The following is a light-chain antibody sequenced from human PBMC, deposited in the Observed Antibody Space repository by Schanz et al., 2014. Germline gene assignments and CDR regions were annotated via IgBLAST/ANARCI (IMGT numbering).Light chain of an antibody. CDR1: QSVSSSY. V-gene: IGKV3-20*01. CDR2: GAS. J-gene: IGKJ1*01. Sequence: EIVLTQSPGTLSLSPGERATLSCRASQSVSSSYLAWYQQKPGQAPRLLIYGASSRATGIPDRFSGSGSGTDFTLTISSLQSEDFAAYYCQQHGNSPGTFGQGTKVEIK. CDR3: QQHGNSPGT.